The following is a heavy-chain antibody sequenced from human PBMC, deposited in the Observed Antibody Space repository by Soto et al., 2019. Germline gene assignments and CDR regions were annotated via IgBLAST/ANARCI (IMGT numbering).Heavy chain of an antibody. CDR2: IYYSGST. J-gene: IGHJ4*02. V-gene: IGHV4-31*03. Sequence: PSETLSLTCTVSGGSISSGGYYWSWIRQHPGKGLEWIGYIYYSGSTYYNPSLKSRVTISVDTSKNQFSLKLSSVTAADTAVYYCARGGYDSSGYYPFDYWGQGTLVTVSS. D-gene: IGHD3-22*01. CDR3: ARGGYDSSGYYPFDY. CDR1: GGSISSGGYY.